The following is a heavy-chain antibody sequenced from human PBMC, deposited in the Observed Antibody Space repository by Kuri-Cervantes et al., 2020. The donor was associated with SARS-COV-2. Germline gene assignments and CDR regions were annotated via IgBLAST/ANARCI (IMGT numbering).Heavy chain of an antibody. Sequence: ASVKVSCKASGYTFTDYAIHWVRQAPGQRLEWMGWINACNGDTRYSQKFRGRVTITRDTSASTAYMDLSSLRSEDTAVYYCARDRVVPGDYYYYGMDVWGQGTTVTVSS. CDR3: ARDRVVPGDYYYYGMDV. CDR1: GYTFTDYA. J-gene: IGHJ6*02. V-gene: IGHV1-3*01. CDR2: INACNGDT. D-gene: IGHD2-15*01.